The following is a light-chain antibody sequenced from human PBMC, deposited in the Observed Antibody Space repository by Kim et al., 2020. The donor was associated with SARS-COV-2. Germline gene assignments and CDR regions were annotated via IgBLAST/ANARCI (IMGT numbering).Light chain of an antibody. V-gene: IGLV2-14*01. CDR1: SSDVGVYNY. J-gene: IGLJ3*02. Sequence: QSALTQPASVSGSPGQSITISCTGTSSDVGVYNYVSWYQQHPGKAPKLMIYDVSKRPSGVSNRFSGSKSGNTASLTISGLQAEDEADYYCSSYTSSSTLWVFGGGTQLTVL. CDR2: DVS. CDR3: SSYTSSSTLWV.